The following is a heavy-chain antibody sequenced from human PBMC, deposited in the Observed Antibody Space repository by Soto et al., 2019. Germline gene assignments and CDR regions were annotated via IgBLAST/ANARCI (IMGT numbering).Heavy chain of an antibody. CDR3: ARTISGSYFDY. Sequence: PSETLSLTCTVSGGSISSYYWSWIRQPPGKGLEWIGYIYYSGSTNYNPSLKSRVTISVDTSKNQFSLKLSSVTAADTAVYYCARTISGSYFDYWGQGTLVTVSS. CDR1: GGSISSYY. J-gene: IGHJ4*02. V-gene: IGHV4-59*01. D-gene: IGHD1-26*01. CDR2: IYYSGST.